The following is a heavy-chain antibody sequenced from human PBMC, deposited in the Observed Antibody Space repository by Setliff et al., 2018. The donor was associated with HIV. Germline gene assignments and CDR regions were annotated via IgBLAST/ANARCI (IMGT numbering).Heavy chain of an antibody. V-gene: IGHV3-49*04. CDR1: GFSFDDYA. J-gene: IGHJ5*02. CDR3: TRGARPTDEYVWFDP. CDR2: IRTKAYRGTT. D-gene: IGHD4-17*01. Sequence: PGGSLRLSCTASGFSFDDYALTWVRQAPGKGLEWVGFIRTKAYRGTTEYAASVEGRFSISRDDSKSIAYLQMNSLTTEDTAVYYCTRGARPTDEYVWFDPWGQGTLVTVSS.